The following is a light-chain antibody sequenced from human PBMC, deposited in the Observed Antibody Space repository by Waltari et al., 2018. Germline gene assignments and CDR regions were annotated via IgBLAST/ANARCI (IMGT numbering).Light chain of an antibody. CDR2: EDS. J-gene: IGLJ7*01. CDR1: SSNIGNNY. V-gene: IGLV1-51*02. CDR3: GTWDSSLSGAV. Sequence: QSVLTQPPSVSAAPGQRVTISCSGGSSNIGNNYVSWYRQFPGTAPKLLIYEDSERPSGMPGRFSGSKSGTSATLDITGLQAGDEADYYCGTWDSSLSGAVFRGGTHLTVL.